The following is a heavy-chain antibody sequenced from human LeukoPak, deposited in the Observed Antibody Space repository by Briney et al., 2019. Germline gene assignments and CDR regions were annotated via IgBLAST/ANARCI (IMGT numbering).Heavy chain of an antibody. CDR2: INPGNGNT. J-gene: IGHJ4*02. CDR1: GYTFTKYS. CDR3: ASQANSGLPGNY. Sequence: ASVKVPCTASGYTFTKYSIHWVRQAPGQTLEWMGWINPGNGNTKYSQNFQGRVTITRDTSATTAYMELSSLRSEDTAIYYCASQANSGLPGNYWGQGTLVTVSS. V-gene: IGHV1-3*01. D-gene: IGHD6-19*01.